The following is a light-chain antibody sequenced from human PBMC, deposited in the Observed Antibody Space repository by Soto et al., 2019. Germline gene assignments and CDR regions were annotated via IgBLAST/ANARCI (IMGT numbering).Light chain of an antibody. V-gene: IGKV1-8*01. CDR2: AAS. CDR3: QQYYSYPPWT. Sequence: AIRMTQSPSSLSASTGDRVTITCRASQGISSYLAWYQQKPGKAPKLLIYAASTLQSGVPSRFSGSGSGTDFTLIISCLQSEDFASYYCQQYYSYPPWTFGQGTKVDIK. CDR1: QGISSY. J-gene: IGKJ1*01.